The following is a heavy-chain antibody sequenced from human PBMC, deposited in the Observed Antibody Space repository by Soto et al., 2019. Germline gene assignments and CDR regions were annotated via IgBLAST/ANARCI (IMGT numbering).Heavy chain of an antibody. CDR2: INPNSGGT. CDR3: ARSEYSSFL. Sequence: ASVKVSWKASGYTFTGYYIHWVRQAPGQGLEWMGWINPNSGGTNYAQKFQGRVTMTRDTSISTAYMELSRLRSDDTAVYYCARSEYSSFLWGQGTLVTVSS. D-gene: IGHD6-6*01. V-gene: IGHV1-2*02. CDR1: GYTFTGYY. J-gene: IGHJ4*02.